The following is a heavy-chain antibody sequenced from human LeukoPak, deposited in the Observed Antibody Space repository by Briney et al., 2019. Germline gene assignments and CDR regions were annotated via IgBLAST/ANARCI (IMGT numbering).Heavy chain of an antibody. V-gene: IGHV3-23*01. D-gene: IGHD4-17*01. CDR2: ISDSHGTT. Sequence: SGGSLRLSCAASGFTFSSFAMTWVRQAPGKGLEWVSSISDSHGTTYNTDSVKGRFTISRDNSQNTLYMQMNSLRAEDTAVYYCTKDPNGDYVGASDRWGQGTLVTVSS. CDR1: GFTFSSFA. CDR3: TKDPNGDYVGASDR. J-gene: IGHJ5*02.